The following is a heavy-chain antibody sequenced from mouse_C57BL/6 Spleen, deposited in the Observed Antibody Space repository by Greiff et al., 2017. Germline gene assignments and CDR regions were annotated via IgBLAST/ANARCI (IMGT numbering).Heavy chain of an antibody. CDR2: IDPSDSET. D-gene: IGHD4-1*01. J-gene: IGHJ2*01. CDR1: GYTFTSYW. Sequence: VQLQQPGAELVRPGSSVKLSCKASGYTFTSYWMHWVKQRPIQGLEWIGKIDPSDSETHYNQKFKDKATLTVDKSSSTAYMQLSSLTSEDSAVYYCARLGLTGYYFDDWGQGTTLTVSS. CDR3: ARLGLTGYYFDD. V-gene: IGHV1-52*01.